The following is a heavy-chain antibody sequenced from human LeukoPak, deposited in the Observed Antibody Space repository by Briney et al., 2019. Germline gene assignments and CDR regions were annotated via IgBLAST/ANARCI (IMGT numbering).Heavy chain of an antibody. V-gene: IGHV3-33*01. CDR3: ARDRSYYDGSGHDY. D-gene: IGHD3-22*01. J-gene: IGHJ4*02. CDR2: IWYDGSKT. CDR1: GFTFSSYG. Sequence: GTSLRLSCAASGFTFSSYGMHWVRQAPGKGLEWVAVIWYDGSKTHYTDSVKGRFTISRDNSKNTLSLRMDSLRAEDTAVYYCARDRSYYDGSGHDYWGQGTLVTVSS.